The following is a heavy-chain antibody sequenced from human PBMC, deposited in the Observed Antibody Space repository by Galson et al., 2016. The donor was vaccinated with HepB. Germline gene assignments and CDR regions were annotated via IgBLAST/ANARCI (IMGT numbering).Heavy chain of an antibody. Sequence: SLRLSCAVSGLTFNIQYMSWVRQAPGKGLEWVANIEKDRSEENYVDSVKGRFTISRDNAKNSAYLQMNNVRAEDTAIYYCVAGAGWLPDYWGQGTLVSVSS. CDR1: GLTFNIQY. J-gene: IGHJ4*02. V-gene: IGHV3-7*03. D-gene: IGHD6-19*01. CDR3: VAGAGWLPDY. CDR2: IEKDRSEE.